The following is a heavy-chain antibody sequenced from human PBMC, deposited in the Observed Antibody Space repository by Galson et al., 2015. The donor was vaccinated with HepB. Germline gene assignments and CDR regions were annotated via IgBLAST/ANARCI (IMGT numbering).Heavy chain of an antibody. J-gene: IGHJ3*02. CDR3: ARDRGGGSYYVGDAFDI. Sequence: SVKVSCKASGYRLTSYGISWVRQAPGQGLEWMGWISAYNGNTKYAQKLQGRLTMTADTSASAAYMELRGLRSDDTAVYYCARDRGGGSYYVGDAFDIWGRGTMVTVSS. D-gene: IGHD1-26*01. CDR2: ISAYNGNT. V-gene: IGHV1-18*01. CDR1: GYRLTSYG.